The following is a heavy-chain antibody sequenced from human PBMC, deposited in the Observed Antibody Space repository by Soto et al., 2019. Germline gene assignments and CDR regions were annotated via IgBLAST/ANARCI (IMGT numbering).Heavy chain of an antibody. CDR2: IDKVGTDS. CDR1: EVTFSGRS. Sequence: EVQLVESGGGLVQPGGSLRLACAASEVTFSGRSVHWVRQAPGKGLVWVSGIDKVGTDSTYADSVKGRFTSSRDNAKNTVYLQMNSLRVEDTAVYYCARGWFGPDVWGKGTTVTVSS. CDR3: ARGWFGPDV. D-gene: IGHD3-10*01. J-gene: IGHJ6*03. V-gene: IGHV3-74*01.